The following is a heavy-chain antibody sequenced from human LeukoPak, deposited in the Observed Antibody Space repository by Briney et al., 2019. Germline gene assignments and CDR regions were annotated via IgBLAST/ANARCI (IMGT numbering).Heavy chain of an antibody. CDR2: TYYRSKWYN. J-gene: IGHJ4*02. V-gene: IGHV6-1*01. CDR3: ARDMGTTGWYTFDY. D-gene: IGHD6-19*01. CDR1: GDSVSSKNGA. Sequence: SQTLSLTCAISGDSVSSKNGAWNWIRQSPSRGLEWLGRTYYRSKWYNDYAEFIQGRITINPDTSKNQFSLQLNSVTPEDTAVYFCARDMGTTGWYTFDYWGQGTLVTVSS.